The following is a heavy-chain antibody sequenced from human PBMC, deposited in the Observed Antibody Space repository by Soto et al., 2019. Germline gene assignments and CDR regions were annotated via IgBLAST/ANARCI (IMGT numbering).Heavy chain of an antibody. CDR2: ISGRGGRA. Sequence: GGSLRLYCAASGFSFSSYALNWVRQAPGKGLEWVSTISGRGGRAYYADSVKGRFTISRDNSKNALYLQLDSLRAEDTAVYYCAKDRSQGAVAGTSDFDYWGQGTLVTVSS. V-gene: IGHV3-23*01. D-gene: IGHD6-19*01. CDR1: GFSFSSYA. CDR3: AKDRSQGAVAGTSDFDY. J-gene: IGHJ4*02.